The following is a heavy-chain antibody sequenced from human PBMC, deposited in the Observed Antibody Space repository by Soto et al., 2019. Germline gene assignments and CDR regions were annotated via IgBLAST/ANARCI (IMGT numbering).Heavy chain of an antibody. CDR3: AAGEPLNY. J-gene: IGHJ4*02. Sequence: GGSLRLSCAASGFTFSNYGMHWVRQAPGKGLEWVAIIWYDGSNKYYADSVKDRFTISRDNSRNTVSLQMNSLRAEDTAMYYCAAGEPLNYRGQGTLVTVSS. CDR2: IWYDGSNK. V-gene: IGHV3-33*01. D-gene: IGHD3-10*01. CDR1: GFTFSNYG.